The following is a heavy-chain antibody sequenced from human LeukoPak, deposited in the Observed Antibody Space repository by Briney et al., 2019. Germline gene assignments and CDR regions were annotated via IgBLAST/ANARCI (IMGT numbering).Heavy chain of an antibody. V-gene: IGHV4-4*07. CDR3: TRMSKVTTSYYHYYMDV. CDR1: GGSISSYY. J-gene: IGHJ6*03. D-gene: IGHD4-11*01. CDR2: IYSGGY. Sequence: PSETLSLTCTVSGGSISSYYWSWIRQPAGKGLEWIGRIYSGGYNYNPSLKSRVTLSVDTSKNQLSLKLSSVTAADTAVYYCTRMSKVTTSYYHYYMDVWGKGTTVTVSS.